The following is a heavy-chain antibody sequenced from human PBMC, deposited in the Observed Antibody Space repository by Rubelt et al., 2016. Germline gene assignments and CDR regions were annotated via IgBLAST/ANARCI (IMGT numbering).Heavy chain of an antibody. Sequence: GGSLRLSCAASGFPFSGSPMNWIRQATGKGLEWVSVLGADGNNIHYADSVKGRFTVSRDDSKNTLYLQMNSLSADDTAVYYCAKDLDNSGPKIRKLFDYWGQGTLVTVSS. CDR2: LGADGNNI. V-gene: IGHV3-23*01. D-gene: IGHD6-19*01. CDR1: GFPFSGSP. J-gene: IGHJ4*02. CDR3: AKDLDNSGPKIRKLFDY.